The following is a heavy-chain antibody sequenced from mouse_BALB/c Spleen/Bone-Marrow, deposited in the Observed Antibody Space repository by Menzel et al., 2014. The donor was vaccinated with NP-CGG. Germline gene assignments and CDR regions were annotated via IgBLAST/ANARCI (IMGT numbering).Heavy chain of an antibody. CDR3: ARDSFLITRALDY. CDR2: IWGDGST. D-gene: IGHD2-4*01. Sequence: QVQLKESGPGLVAPSQSLSIPCTVSGFSLTGYGVSWVRQPPGKGLEWLGMIWGDGSTYYNSALKSRLSISKDNSKSQVFLKMNSLQTDDTARYYCARDSFLITRALDYWGQGTSVTVSS. J-gene: IGHJ4*01. CDR1: GFSLTGYG. V-gene: IGHV2-6-7*01.